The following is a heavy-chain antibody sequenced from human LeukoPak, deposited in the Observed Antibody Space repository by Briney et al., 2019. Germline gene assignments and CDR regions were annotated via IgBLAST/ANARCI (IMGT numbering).Heavy chain of an antibody. CDR1: GFSFSDNY. D-gene: IGHD2-21*01. CDR2: ISGNSGYT. V-gene: IGHV3-11*03. J-gene: IGHJ4*02. CDR3: CRQDWAY. Sequence: GGSLRLSCAASGFSFSDNYMSWVRQAPGKGLEWISYISGNSGYTKYADSVKGRFTIYRDNARKSLYLQMNNVTADDTAVYYCCRQDWAYRGQGTLVTVSS.